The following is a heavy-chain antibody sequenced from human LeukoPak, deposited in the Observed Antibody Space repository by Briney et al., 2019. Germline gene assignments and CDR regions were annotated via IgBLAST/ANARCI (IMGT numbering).Heavy chain of an antibody. CDR1: GGSISSSNW. CDR3: ARGGQYSSGWYGPRTDY. J-gene: IGHJ4*02. V-gene: IGHV4-4*02. Sequence: PSGTLSLTCAVSGGSISSSNWWSWVRQPPGKGLEWIGEIYQSGSTNYNPSLKSRVTISVDKSKNHFSLKLSSVTAADTAVYYCARGGQYSSGWYGPRTDYWGQGTLVTVSS. D-gene: IGHD6-19*01. CDR2: IYQSGST.